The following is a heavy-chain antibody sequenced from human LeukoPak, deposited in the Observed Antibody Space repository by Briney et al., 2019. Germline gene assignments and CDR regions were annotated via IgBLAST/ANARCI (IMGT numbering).Heavy chain of an antibody. CDR1: GFTFTSSA. Sequence: ASLKVSCKASGFTFTSSAMQWVRQARGQRLECIGWIFVGSGNTNYAQKFQERVTITREMSTSTAYMELSSLRSQETAVYYCAAETGDRLRVDYWGKGTLVTVSS. D-gene: IGHD7-27*01. CDR2: IFVGSGNT. J-gene: IGHJ4*02. V-gene: IGHV1-58*02. CDR3: AAETGDRLRVDY.